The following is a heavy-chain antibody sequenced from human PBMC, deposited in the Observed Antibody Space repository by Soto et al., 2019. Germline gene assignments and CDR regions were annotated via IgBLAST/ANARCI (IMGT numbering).Heavy chain of an antibody. CDR1: GFAFSNYS. CDR3: AREWSVANPGY. D-gene: IGHD5-12*01. CDR2: ISKDGDKK. Sequence: GGSLRLSCAASGFAFSNYSMHWVRQAPGKGLEWVAVISKDGDKKYYADSVKGRFTISRDNSKNTLYLQMNSLRPEDTAVHYCAREWSVANPGYWGQGTQVTVSS. V-gene: IGHV3-30-3*01. J-gene: IGHJ4*02.